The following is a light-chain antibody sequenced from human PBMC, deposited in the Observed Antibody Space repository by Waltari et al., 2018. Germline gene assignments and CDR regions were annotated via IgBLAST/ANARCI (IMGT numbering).Light chain of an antibody. Sequence: QSVLTQPPSASGTPGQRAPTSCSGSLSTLGRKPRNWYQQPPGPAPKPLIYGNNQRPSGVPDRFSGSKSGTSASLAISGLQSEDEADYYCAAWDDSLNAVVFGGGTKLTVL. V-gene: IGLV1-44*01. CDR3: AAWDDSLNAVV. CDR2: GNN. J-gene: IGLJ2*01. CDR1: LSTLGRKP.